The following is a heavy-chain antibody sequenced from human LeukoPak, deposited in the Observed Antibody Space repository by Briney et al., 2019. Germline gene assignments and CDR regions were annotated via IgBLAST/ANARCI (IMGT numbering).Heavy chain of an antibody. CDR3: ARDLLWFGEDHGMDV. CDR2: ITTGGGST. CDR1: GFAFSSYA. Sequence: PGGSLRLSCAASGFAFSSYAMSWVRQAPGEGLEWVSGITTGGGSTFYADSVKGRFTISRDNAKNSLYLQMNSLRDEDTAVYYCARDLLWFGEDHGMDVWGQGTTVTVSS. V-gene: IGHV3-23*01. D-gene: IGHD3-10*01. J-gene: IGHJ6*02.